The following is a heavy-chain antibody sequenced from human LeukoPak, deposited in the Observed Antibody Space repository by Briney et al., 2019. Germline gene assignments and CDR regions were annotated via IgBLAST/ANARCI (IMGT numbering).Heavy chain of an antibody. J-gene: IGHJ6*03. CDR3: ARDDIVVVPAAGGYMDV. Sequence: PGGSLRLSCAASAFSLNAYNMNWVRQAPGKGLEWVSSISYTGTYIYYADSVKGRFTISRDNAKNSLYLQMNSLRAEDTAVYYCARDDIVVVPAAGGYMDVWGKGTTVTVSS. CDR1: AFSLNAYN. V-gene: IGHV3-21*01. CDR2: ISYTGTYI. D-gene: IGHD2-2*01.